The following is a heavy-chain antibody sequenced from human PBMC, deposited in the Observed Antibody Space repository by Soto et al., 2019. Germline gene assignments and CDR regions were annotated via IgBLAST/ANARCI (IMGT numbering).Heavy chain of an antibody. CDR2: INPSGGST. CDR3: ARDVIAAAAPYYYGMDV. CDR1: GYTFTSYY. Sequence: PSVKVSCKASGYTFTSYYMHWVRQAPGQGLEWMGIINPSGGSTSYAQKFQGRVTMTRDTSTSTVYMELSSLRSEDTAVYYCARDVIAAAAPYYYGMDVWGQGTTVTVSS. J-gene: IGHJ6*02. D-gene: IGHD6-13*01. V-gene: IGHV1-46*01.